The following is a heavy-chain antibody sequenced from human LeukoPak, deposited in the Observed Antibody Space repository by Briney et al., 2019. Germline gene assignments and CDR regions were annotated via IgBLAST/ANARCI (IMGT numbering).Heavy chain of an antibody. Sequence: PSETLSLTCAVYGGSFSGYYWSWIRQPPGKGLEWIGEINHSGSTNYNPSLKSRVTISVDTSKNQVSLKVSSVTAADTAVYYCARVSGYDWESFYDYWGQGTLVTVSS. CDR2: INHSGST. J-gene: IGHJ4*02. CDR3: ARVSGYDWESFYDY. V-gene: IGHV4-34*01. D-gene: IGHD5-12*01. CDR1: GGSFSGYY.